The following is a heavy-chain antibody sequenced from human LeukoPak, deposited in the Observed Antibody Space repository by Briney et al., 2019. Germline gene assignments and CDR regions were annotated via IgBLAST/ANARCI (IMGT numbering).Heavy chain of an antibody. D-gene: IGHD3-22*01. J-gene: IGHJ3*02. CDR3: ASTYYYDSSGPSPPGAFDI. CDR2: ISSSGSTI. CDR1: GFTFSDYY. V-gene: IGHV3-11*01. Sequence: PGGSLRVSCAASGFTFSDYYMSWLRQAPGNGLEWVSYISSSGSTIYYADSVKGRFTISRDNAKNSLYLQMNSLRAEDTAVYYCASTYYYDSSGPSPPGAFDIWGQGAMVTVSS.